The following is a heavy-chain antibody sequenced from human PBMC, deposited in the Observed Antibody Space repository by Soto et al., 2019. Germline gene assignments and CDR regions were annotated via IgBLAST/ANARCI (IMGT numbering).Heavy chain of an antibody. CDR1: GYTLTAHW. Sequence: PVESLKISCKGSGYTLTAHWTAWVRQMPGKRLEWMGLIYPDDSDTRYSPSFQGQVTISADKSSNTAYLQWSSLKASDTAIYYCERLAGDYIGRGFDYWGQGTPVTVSS. V-gene: IGHV5-51*01. CDR3: ERLAGDYIGRGFDY. CDR2: IYPDDSDT. J-gene: IGHJ4*02. D-gene: IGHD4-17*01.